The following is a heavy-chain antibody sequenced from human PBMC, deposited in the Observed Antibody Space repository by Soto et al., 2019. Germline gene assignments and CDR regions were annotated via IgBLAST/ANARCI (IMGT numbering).Heavy chain of an antibody. D-gene: IGHD3-22*01. CDR1: GFTFSSYG. J-gene: IGHJ4*02. Sequence: GGSLRLSCAASGFTFSSYGMHWVRQAPGKGLEWVAIIWYDASNKYYADSVKGRFTISRDNSKNTLYLQMNSLRAEDTAVYYCARDEVYDSTCYYFDYWGQGTLVTVSS. CDR2: IWYDASNK. CDR3: ARDEVYDSTCYYFDY. V-gene: IGHV3-33*01.